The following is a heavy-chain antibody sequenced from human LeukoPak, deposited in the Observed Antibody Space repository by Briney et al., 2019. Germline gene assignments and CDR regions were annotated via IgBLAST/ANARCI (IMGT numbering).Heavy chain of an antibody. CDR3: ARDPYYDSSGYSLPYYGMDV. CDR2: ISSSSSYI. V-gene: IGHV3-21*01. J-gene: IGHJ6*02. CDR1: GFTFSSYS. D-gene: IGHD3-22*01. Sequence: GGSLGLSCAASGFTFSSYSMNWVRQAPGKGLEWVSSISSSSSYIYYADSVKGRFTISRDNAKNSLYLQMNSLRAEDTAVYYCARDPYYDSSGYSLPYYGMDVWGQGTTVTVSS.